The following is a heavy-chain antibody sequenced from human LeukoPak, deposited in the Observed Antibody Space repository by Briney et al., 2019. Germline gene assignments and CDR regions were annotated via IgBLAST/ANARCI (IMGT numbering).Heavy chain of an antibody. CDR1: GGSISSYY. J-gene: IGHJ5*02. CDR2: IYYTGST. D-gene: IGHD3-22*01. CDR3: ARDHGDYYDSSGYYYGYNWFDP. Sequence: SETLSLTCTVSGGSISSYYWSWIRQPPGKGLEWIGYIYYTGSTNYNPSLKSRVTISVDTSKNQFSLKLSSVTAADTAVYYCARDHGDYYDSSGYYYGYNWFDPWGQGTLVTVSS. V-gene: IGHV4-59*12.